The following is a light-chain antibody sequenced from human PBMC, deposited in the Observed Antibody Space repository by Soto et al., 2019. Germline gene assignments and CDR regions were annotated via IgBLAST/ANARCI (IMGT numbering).Light chain of an antibody. CDR3: QQYNNWPL. J-gene: IGKJ1*01. CDR1: QSVSSN. CDR2: GAS. V-gene: IGKV3-15*01. Sequence: EIVMTQSPATLSVSPGERATLSCRASQSVSSNLAWYQQKPGQAPRLLIYGASTRAPGIPARFSGSGSGTEFTLTISSLQSEDFAVYYCQQYNNWPLFGQGTKVEIK.